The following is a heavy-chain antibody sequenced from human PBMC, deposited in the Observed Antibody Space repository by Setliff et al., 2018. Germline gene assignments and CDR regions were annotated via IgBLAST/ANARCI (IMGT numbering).Heavy chain of an antibody. Sequence: GGSLRLSCEGSGFTFDDYGMSWVRQAPGKGLEWVSGINWNGGATAYADSVKGRFTIARNNAGNALSLQMHGLRAEDTALYFCARATAYYGSRSYYAFDFWGQGTLVTVSS. CDR3: ARATAYYGSRSYYAFDF. D-gene: IGHD3-10*01. V-gene: IGHV3-20*04. CDR1: GFTFDDYG. J-gene: IGHJ4*02. CDR2: INWNGGAT.